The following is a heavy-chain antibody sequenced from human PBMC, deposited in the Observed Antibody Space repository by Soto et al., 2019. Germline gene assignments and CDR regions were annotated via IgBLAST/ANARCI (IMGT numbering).Heavy chain of an antibody. Sequence: WGSLRLPCPASGFTFSSYRMNWVRPAPWKGLEWVSYISSSSSTIYYADSVKGRFAISRDTAKNSLYLQMNSLRDEDTAVYYCARGYCSSTSCYNYYYYGMDVWGQGTTVTVSS. CDR3: ARGYCSSTSCYNYYYYGMDV. J-gene: IGHJ6*02. CDR1: GFTFSSYR. V-gene: IGHV3-48*02. D-gene: IGHD2-2*02. CDR2: ISSSSSTI.